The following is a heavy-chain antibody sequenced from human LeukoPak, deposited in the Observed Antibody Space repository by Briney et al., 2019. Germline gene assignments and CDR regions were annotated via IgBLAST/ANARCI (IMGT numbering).Heavy chain of an antibody. CDR3: ARQNGYCSSSRCYIFSFDI. CDR1: GYSISSGYY. J-gene: IGHJ3*02. V-gene: IGHV4-38-2*01. Sequence: PSETLSLTCAVSGYSISSGYYWGWIRQPPGKGLEWIGSTYHSGSTYYNPSLKSRVTISVDTSKNQFSLKLTSVTAADTAVYYCARQNGYCSSSRCYIFSFDIWGRGTMVTVSS. D-gene: IGHD2-2*02. CDR2: TYHSGST.